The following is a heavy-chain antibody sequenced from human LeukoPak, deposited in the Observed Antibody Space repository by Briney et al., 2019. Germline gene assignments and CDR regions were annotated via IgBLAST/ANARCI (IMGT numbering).Heavy chain of an antibody. CDR3: ARGHYYDSSGYYEDY. D-gene: IGHD3-22*01. J-gene: IGHJ4*02. CDR1: GFTVSSNY. V-gene: IGHV4-34*01. Sequence: GSLRLSCAASGFTVSSNYMSWIRQPPGKGLEWIGEINHSGSTNYNPSLKSRVTISVDTSKNQFSLKLSSVTAADTAVYYCARGHYYDSSGYYEDYWGQGTLVTVSS. CDR2: INHSGST.